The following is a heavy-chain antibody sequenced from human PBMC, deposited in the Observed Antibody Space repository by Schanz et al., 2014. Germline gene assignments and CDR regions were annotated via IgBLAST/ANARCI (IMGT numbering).Heavy chain of an antibody. J-gene: IGHJ4*02. Sequence: VQLVESGGGLVQPGGSLRLSCAASGFTFSDHYMDWVRQAPGKGLEWVAVISYDGSNKYYADSVKGRFTISRDNAKNSLYLQMNSLRAEDTAIYYCAKDLLYGAPMPLNHLDYWGQGTLVTVSS. CDR1: GFTFSDHY. CDR2: ISYDGSNK. V-gene: IGHV3-30*18. CDR3: AKDLLYGAPMPLNHLDY. D-gene: IGHD2-2*01.